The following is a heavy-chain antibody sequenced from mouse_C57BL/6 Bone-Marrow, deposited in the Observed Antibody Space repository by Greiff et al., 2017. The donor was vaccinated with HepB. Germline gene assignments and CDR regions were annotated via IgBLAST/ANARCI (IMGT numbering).Heavy chain of an antibody. D-gene: IGHD2-3*01. Sequence: QVQLQQPGAELVMPGASVKLSCKASGYTFTSYWMHWVKQRPGQGLEWIGEIDPSDSYTNYNQKFKGKSTLTVDKSSSTAYMQISSLTSEDSAVYYCARKRWFVDYWGQGTTLTVSS. CDR2: IDPSDSYT. V-gene: IGHV1-69*01. CDR1: GYTFTSYW. J-gene: IGHJ2*01. CDR3: ARKRWFVDY.